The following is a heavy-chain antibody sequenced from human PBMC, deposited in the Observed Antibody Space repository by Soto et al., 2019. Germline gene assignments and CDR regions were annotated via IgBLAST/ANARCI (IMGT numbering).Heavy chain of an antibody. CDR2: IYYSGST. CDR3: ARQYQLLLGYHYYYMDV. CDR1: GGSISSSSYY. V-gene: IGHV4-39*01. D-gene: IGHD2-2*01. J-gene: IGHJ6*03. Sequence: SETLSLTCTVSGGSISSSSYYWGWIRQPPGKGLEWIGSIYYSGSTYYNPSLKSRVTISVDTSKNQFSLKLSSVTAADTAVYYCARQYQLLLGYHYYYMDVWGKGTTVTVSS.